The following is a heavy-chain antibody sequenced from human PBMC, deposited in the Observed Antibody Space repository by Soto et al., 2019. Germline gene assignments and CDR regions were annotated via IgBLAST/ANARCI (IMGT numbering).Heavy chain of an antibody. V-gene: IGHV4-59*01. CDR1: GGPISIYY. CDR2: IYYTGST. J-gene: IGHJ2*01. CDR3: ANFNWSFDP. Sequence: PSETMSIPCSFSGGPISIYYLSWIRQTPGKGLEWIGYIYYTGSTNYNPSLKSRVTISVDTSKNQFSLQLSSVTAADTAVYYCANFNWSFDPWGRGTLVTVS.